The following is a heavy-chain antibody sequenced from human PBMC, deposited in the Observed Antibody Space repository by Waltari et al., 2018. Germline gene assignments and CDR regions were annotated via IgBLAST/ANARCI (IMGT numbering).Heavy chain of an antibody. D-gene: IGHD3-16*01. CDR2: TYYRSRWYN. CDR3: ARDPPDGYTYFDY. V-gene: IGHV6-1*01. Sequence: QVQLQQSGPGLVKPSQTFSLTCAISGDSVSSKTAAWTWIRQSPSRGLEWLGRTYYRSRWYNNYAVSVKSRITINQDTSKNQFSLQLSSVTPEDTAVYYCARDPPDGYTYFDYWGQGTLVTVSS. CDR1: GDSVSSKTAA. J-gene: IGHJ4*02.